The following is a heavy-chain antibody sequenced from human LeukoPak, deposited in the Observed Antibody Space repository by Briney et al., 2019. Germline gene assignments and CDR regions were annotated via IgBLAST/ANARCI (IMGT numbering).Heavy chain of an antibody. V-gene: IGHV3-53*01. CDR2: IYSGGST. D-gene: IGHD3-16*02. J-gene: IGHJ4*02. CDR1: GFTVSSNY. Sequence: GGSLRLSCAASGFTVSSNYMSWVRQAPGKGLEWVSVIYSGGSTYYADSVKGRFTISRDNSKNTLYLQMNSLRAEDTAVYYCAKDSWDLIGYYFDSWGQGTLVTVSS. CDR3: AKDSWDLIGYYFDS.